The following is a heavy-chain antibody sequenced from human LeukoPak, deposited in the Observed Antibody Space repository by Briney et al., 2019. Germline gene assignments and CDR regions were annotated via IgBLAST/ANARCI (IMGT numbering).Heavy chain of an antibody. J-gene: IGHJ4*02. CDR3: ARGVATSAFDY. CDR2: IIPILGIA. CDR1: GGTFSIYT. V-gene: IGHV1-69*02. Sequence: SVKVSFKASGGTFSIYTISWVRQAPGQGLEWMGRIIPILGIANYAQKFQGRVTITADKSTSTAYMELSSLRSEDTAVYYCARGVATSAFDYWGQGTLVTVSS. D-gene: IGHD5-24*01.